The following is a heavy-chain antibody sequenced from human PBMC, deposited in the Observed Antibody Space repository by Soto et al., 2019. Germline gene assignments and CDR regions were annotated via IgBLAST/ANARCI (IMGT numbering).Heavy chain of an antibody. CDR2: IIPIFGTA. Sequence: SVKVSCKASGGTFSSYAISWVRRAPGQGLEWMGGIIPIFGTANYAQKFQGRVTITADKSTSTAYMELSSLRSEDTAVYYCARDIVGATFFSLDAFDIWGQGTMVTVSS. D-gene: IGHD1-26*01. J-gene: IGHJ3*02. V-gene: IGHV1-69*06. CDR1: GGTFSSYA. CDR3: ARDIVGATFFSLDAFDI.